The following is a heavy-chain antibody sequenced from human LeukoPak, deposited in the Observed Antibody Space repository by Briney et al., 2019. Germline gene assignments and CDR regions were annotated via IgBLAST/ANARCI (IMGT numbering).Heavy chain of an antibody. V-gene: IGHV4-34*01. CDR1: GGSFSGYY. J-gene: IGHJ4*02. CDR3: ARGQRRGYSYGYWDY. Sequence: SETLSLTCAVYGGSFSGYYWSWIRQPPGKGLERIGEINHSGSTNYNPSLKSRVTISVDTSKNQFSLKLSSVTAADTAVYYCARGQRRGYSYGYWDYWGQGTLVTVSS. CDR2: INHSGST. D-gene: IGHD5-18*01.